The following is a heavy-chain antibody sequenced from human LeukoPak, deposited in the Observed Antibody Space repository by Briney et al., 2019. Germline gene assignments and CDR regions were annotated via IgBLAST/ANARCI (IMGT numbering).Heavy chain of an antibody. CDR2: FDPEDGET. CDR1: GYTLTELS. J-gene: IGHJ4*02. V-gene: IGHV1-24*01. Sequence: GASVKVSCKVSGYTLTELSMHWVRQAPGKGLEWMGGFDPEDGETIYAQKFQGRVTMTEDTSTDTAYMELSSLRSEDTAVYYCATGRFLEWLGPFPFDYWGQGTLVTVSS. CDR3: ATGRFLEWLGPFPFDY. D-gene: IGHD3-3*01.